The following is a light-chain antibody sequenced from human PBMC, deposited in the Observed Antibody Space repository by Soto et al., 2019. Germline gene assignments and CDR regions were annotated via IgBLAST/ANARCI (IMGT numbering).Light chain of an antibody. CDR1: HDISTF. CDR2: SAS. CDR3: QKYNRAPWT. V-gene: IGKV1-27*01. J-gene: IGKJ1*01. Sequence: DTQMTQSPSSLSASVGDRVTITCRASHDISTFLAWYQQKAGKVPKLLIYSASTLQSGVPSRFSGSGSGTDFTLTISGLQPEDVATYYCQKYNRAPWTFGQGAKVDIK.